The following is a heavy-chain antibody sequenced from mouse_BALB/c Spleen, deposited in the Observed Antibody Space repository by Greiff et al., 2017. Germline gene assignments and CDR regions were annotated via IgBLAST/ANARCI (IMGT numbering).Heavy chain of an antibody. Sequence: VQLQESGPGLVAPSQSLSITCTVSGFSLTGYGVNWVRQPPGKGLEWLGMIWGDGSTDYNSALKSRLSISKDNSKSQVFLKMNSLQTDDTARYYCARYRYDGYFDVWGAGTTVTVSS. CDR2: IWGDGST. CDR1: GFSLTGYG. CDR3: ARYRYDGYFDV. D-gene: IGHD2-14*01. V-gene: IGHV2-6-7*01. J-gene: IGHJ1*01.